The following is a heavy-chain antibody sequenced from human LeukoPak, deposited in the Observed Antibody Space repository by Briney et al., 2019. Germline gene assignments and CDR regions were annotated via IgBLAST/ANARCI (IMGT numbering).Heavy chain of an antibody. CDR1: GFTFSSYP. V-gene: IGHV3-21*06. CDR3: AREAAFDM. CDR2: ISSSSTYT. J-gene: IGHJ3*02. Sequence: GGSLRLSCAASGFTFSSYPMNWVRQAPGMGLEWVSSISSSSTYTFYADSVKGRFTISRDNAKNSLYLQMNSLRAEYTAVYYCAREAAFDMWGQGTMVTVSS.